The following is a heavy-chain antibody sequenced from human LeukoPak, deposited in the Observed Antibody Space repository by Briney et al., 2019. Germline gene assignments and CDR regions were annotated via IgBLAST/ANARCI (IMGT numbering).Heavy chain of an antibody. CDR3: AREGYSSGFAGIFDY. V-gene: IGHV3-30-3*01. J-gene: IGHJ4*02. Sequence: GRSLRLSCAASGFTFSSYVMHWVRQAPGKGLEWVAGISHDGNSKYYADSVKGRFTISRDNSKNTLYLEMNSLRTEDTAVCYCAREGYSSGFAGIFDYWGQGSLVTVSS. D-gene: IGHD6-19*01. CDR2: ISHDGNSK. CDR1: GFTFSSYV.